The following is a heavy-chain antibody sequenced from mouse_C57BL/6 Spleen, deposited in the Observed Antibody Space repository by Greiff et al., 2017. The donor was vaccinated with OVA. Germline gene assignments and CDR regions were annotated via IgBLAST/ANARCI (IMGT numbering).Heavy chain of an antibody. CDR3: TRIYDYYFDY. CDR1: GFTFSDAW. V-gene: IGHV6-6*01. D-gene: IGHD2-4*01. CDR2: IRNKANNHAT. J-gene: IGHJ2*01. Sequence: EVQLVASGGGLVQPGGSMKLSCAASGFTFSDAWMDWVRQSPEKGLEWVAEIRNKANNHATYYAESVKGRFTISRDDSKSSVYLQMNSLRAEDTGIYYCTRIYDYYFDYWGQGTTLTVSS.